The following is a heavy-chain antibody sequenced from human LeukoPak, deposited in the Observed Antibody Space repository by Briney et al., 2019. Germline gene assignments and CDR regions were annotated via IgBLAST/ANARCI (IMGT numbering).Heavy chain of an antibody. Sequence: GGSLRLSCAASGFTFSSYGMHWVRQAPGKGLEWVAFIWYDGSNKYYADSVKGRFTISRDNSKNTLYLQMNSLRAEDTAVYYCAKEDLTTVTTGGYWGQGTLVTVSS. CDR3: AKEDLTTVTTGGY. V-gene: IGHV3-30*02. CDR1: GFTFSSYG. J-gene: IGHJ4*02. CDR2: IWYDGSNK. D-gene: IGHD4-17*01.